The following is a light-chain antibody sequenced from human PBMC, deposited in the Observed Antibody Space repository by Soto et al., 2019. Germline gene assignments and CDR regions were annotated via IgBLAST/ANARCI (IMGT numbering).Light chain of an antibody. CDR3: SSYTGSSTYYV. Sequence: QSVLTQPPSVSGSPGQSVTISCTGTSSDVGSYNRVSWYQQPPGTAPKLMIYEVNNRPSGVPDRFSGSKSGNTASLTISGLQAEDEADYYCSSYTGSSTYYVFGTGTKLTVL. J-gene: IGLJ1*01. CDR2: EVN. V-gene: IGLV2-18*02. CDR1: SSDVGSYNR.